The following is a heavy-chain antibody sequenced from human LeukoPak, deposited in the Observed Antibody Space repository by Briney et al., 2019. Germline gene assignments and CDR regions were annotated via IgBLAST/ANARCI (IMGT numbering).Heavy chain of an antibody. CDR1: GFTFDDYA. CDR3: AKGQLGYYGVDV. V-gene: IGHV3-43D*04. J-gene: IGHJ6*04. Sequence: GGSLRLSCAASGFTFDDYAMHWVRQAPGKGLEWVSLISWGGGSTYYADSVKGRFTISRDNSKNSLYLQMNSLRDEDSALYYCAKGQLGYYGVDVWGKGTTVTVSS. D-gene: IGHD6-13*01. CDR2: ISWGGGST.